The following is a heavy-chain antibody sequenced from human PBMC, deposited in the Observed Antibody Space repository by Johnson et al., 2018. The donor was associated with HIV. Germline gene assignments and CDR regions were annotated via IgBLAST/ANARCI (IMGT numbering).Heavy chain of an antibody. Sequence: MLLVESGGGLVQPGGSLRLSCAASGFTFSSYDMHWVRQATGKGLEWVSAIGTAGDTYYPGSVKGRFTISRDNAKNSLYLQMNSLRAEDTALYYCAKDIFSPRIAAAGAFDIWGQGTMVTVSS. V-gene: IGHV3-13*01. CDR1: GFTFSSYD. CDR3: AKDIFSPRIAAAGAFDI. D-gene: IGHD6-13*01. J-gene: IGHJ3*02. CDR2: IGTAGDT.